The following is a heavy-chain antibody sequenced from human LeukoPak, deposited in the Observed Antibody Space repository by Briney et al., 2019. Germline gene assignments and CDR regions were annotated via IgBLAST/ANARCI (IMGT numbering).Heavy chain of an antibody. Sequence: RPGGSLRLSCAASGFNFSNYAMSWVRQAPGKGLEWVSGISGSGGFTYYADSLKGRFTISRDNSKNMLYLQMNSLRVEDTAVYYCAKGHGSTWYDGLYYFDYWGQGILVTVSS. CDR1: GFNFSNYA. D-gene: IGHD6-13*01. CDR2: ISGSGGFT. CDR3: AKGHGSTWYDGLYYFDY. J-gene: IGHJ4*02. V-gene: IGHV3-23*01.